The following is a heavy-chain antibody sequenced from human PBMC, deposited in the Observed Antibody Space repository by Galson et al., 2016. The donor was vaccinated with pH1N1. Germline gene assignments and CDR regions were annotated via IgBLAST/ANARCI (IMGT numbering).Heavy chain of an antibody. CDR2: MNPNSGNT. J-gene: IGHJ4*02. CDR1: GYTFISYD. CDR3: AREGGYSPGLGPFDY. V-gene: IGHV1-8*02. Sequence: SVKVSCKASGYTFISYDINWVRQATGQGLEWMGWMNPNSGNTGYAQKFQGRVTMTRNTSVSTAYMELSSLRSEDTAVYYCAREGGYSPGLGPFDYWGQGTLVTVSS. D-gene: IGHD2-15*01.